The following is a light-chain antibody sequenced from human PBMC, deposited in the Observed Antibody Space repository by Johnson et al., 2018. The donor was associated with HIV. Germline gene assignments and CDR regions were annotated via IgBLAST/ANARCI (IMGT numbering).Light chain of an antibody. CDR3: GTWDSSLSAQV. CDR1: SSNIGNNY. J-gene: IGLJ1*01. V-gene: IGLV1-51*01. CDR2: DNN. Sequence: QSVLTQPPSVSAAPGQKVTISCSGSSSNIGNNYVSWYQQLPGTAPKLLIYDNNKRPSGIPDRFSGSKSGTSATLGITGLQTGDEADYYCGTWDSSLSAQVFGTATKVTVI.